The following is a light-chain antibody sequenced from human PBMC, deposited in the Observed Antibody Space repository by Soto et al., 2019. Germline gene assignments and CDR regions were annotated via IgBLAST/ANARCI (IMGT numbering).Light chain of an antibody. V-gene: IGKV1-39*01. CDR2: AAS. CDR1: QSIDNY. CDR3: QQSYSTWT. Sequence: DIQMTQSPSSLSASVGDRVTITCRTSQSIDNYLNWYQQKPGKAPKLLMYAASTLQSGVPSRFSGSGSGTDFTLTISSLQPEDFATYYCQQSYSTWTFGQGTKVDI. J-gene: IGKJ1*01.